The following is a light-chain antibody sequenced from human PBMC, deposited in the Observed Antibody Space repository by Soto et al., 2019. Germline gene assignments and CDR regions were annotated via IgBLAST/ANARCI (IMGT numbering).Light chain of an antibody. V-gene: IGKV3-20*01. CDR1: QSVSRSY. CDR3: QQYGRSPWT. Sequence: EIVLTQSPGTLSLSPGNRATLSCRASQSVSRSYLGWYQQKPGQAPRLLIYGASSRATGIPDRFSGSGSGTDFTLTISRLEPEDFAVYYCQQYGRSPWTFGQGTKVDIK. CDR2: GAS. J-gene: IGKJ1*01.